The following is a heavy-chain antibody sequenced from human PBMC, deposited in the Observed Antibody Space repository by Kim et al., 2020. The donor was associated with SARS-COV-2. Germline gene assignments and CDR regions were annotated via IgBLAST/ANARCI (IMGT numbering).Heavy chain of an antibody. CDR1: GGSISSYY. D-gene: IGHD5-18*01. CDR2: IYYSGST. CDR3: AREKMGQLWLGDYYYYYYMVV. J-gene: IGHJ6*03. V-gene: IGHV4-59*01. Sequence: SETLSLTCTVSGGSISSYYWSWIRQPPGKGLEWIGYIYYSGSTNYNPSLKSRVTISVDTSKNQFSLKLSSVTAADTAVYYCAREKMGQLWLGDYYYYYYMVVSGAGNSVTVSS.